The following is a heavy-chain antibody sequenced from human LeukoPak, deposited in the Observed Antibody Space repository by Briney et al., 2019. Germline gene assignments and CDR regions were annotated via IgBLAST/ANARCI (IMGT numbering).Heavy chain of an antibody. CDR3: ARGNRDSSGFYFYYGMDV. V-gene: IGHV3-9*01. Sequence: PGGSLRLSCAASGFTFDDYAMFWVRQAPGEGLEWVSGISWDSQNIGYAASVKGRFTISRDNAKNSLYLQMNSLRAEDTAFYYCARGNRDSSGFYFYYGMDVWGQGTTVTVSS. D-gene: IGHD6-19*01. CDR2: ISWDSQNI. CDR1: GFTFDDYA. J-gene: IGHJ6*02.